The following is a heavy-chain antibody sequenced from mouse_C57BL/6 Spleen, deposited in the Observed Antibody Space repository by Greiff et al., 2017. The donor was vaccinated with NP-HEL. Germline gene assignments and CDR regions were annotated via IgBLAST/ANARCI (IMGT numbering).Heavy chain of an antibody. J-gene: IGHJ4*01. Sequence: QVQLQQPGAELVMPGASVKLSCKASGYTFTSYWMHWVKQRPGQGLEWIGEIDPSDSYTNYNQTFKGKSTLTVDKSSSTAYMQLSSLTSEDSAVYYCARAGGYAMDYWGQGTSVTVSS. CDR2: IDPSDSYT. CDR1: GYTFTSYW. V-gene: IGHV1-69*01. CDR3: ARAGGYAMDY.